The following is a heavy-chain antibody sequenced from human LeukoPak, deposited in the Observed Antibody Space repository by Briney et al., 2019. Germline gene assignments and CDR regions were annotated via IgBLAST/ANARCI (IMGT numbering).Heavy chain of an antibody. CDR1: GFTFDDYA. CDR3: ARYSSSWYTRAEYFQH. Sequence: GGSLRLSCAASGFTFDDYAMHWVRQAPGKGLEWVSGISWNSGSIGYADSVKGRFTISRDNAKNSLYLQMNSLRAEDTAVYYCARYSSSWYTRAEYFQHWGQGTLVTVSS. V-gene: IGHV3-9*01. D-gene: IGHD6-13*01. CDR2: ISWNSGSI. J-gene: IGHJ1*01.